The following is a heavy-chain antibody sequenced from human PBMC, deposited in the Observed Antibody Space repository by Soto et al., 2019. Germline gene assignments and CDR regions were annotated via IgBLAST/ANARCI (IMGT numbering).Heavy chain of an antibody. J-gene: IGHJ5*02. CDR2: ISYDGSNK. D-gene: IGHD2-2*01. CDR1: GFTFSSYG. Sequence: GGSLRLSCAASGFTFSSYGMHWVRQAPGKGLEWVAVISYDGSNKYYADSVKGRFTISRDNSKNTLYLQMNSLRAEDTAVYYCAKDARSGFGGYQLLKPPHNWLDPWGQGTLVTVSS. CDR3: AKDARSGFGGYQLLKPPHNWLDP. V-gene: IGHV3-30*18.